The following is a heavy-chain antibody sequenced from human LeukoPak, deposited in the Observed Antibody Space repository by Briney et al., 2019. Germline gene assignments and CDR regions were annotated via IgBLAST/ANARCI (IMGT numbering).Heavy chain of an antibody. Sequence: SVKVSCKASGGTFSSYAISWVRQAPGQGLEWMGGIIPIFGTANYAQKFQGRVTITADESTSTAYMELSSLRSEDTAVYYCASQDFYDSSGYYQPNFDYWGQGTLVTVSS. CDR1: GGTFSSYA. D-gene: IGHD3-22*01. V-gene: IGHV1-69*13. CDR2: IIPIFGTA. CDR3: ASQDFYDSSGYYQPNFDY. J-gene: IGHJ4*02.